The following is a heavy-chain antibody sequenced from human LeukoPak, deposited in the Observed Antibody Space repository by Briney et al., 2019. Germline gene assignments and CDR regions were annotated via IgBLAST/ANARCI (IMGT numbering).Heavy chain of an antibody. D-gene: IGHD6-13*01. CDR1: GGSLSRYY. V-gene: IGHV4-4*07. CDR3: ARVCQQLVRRYYYYYGMDV. J-gene: IGHJ6*02. CDR2: IYISGST. Sequence: PSETLSLTCTVTGGSLSRYYWSWLRQPAGKGLEWIGRIYISGSTKYNPSLKSRVTMSVDTSKNQFSLHLSSVTAADTAVYYCARVCQQLVRRYYYYYGMDVWGQGTTVTVSS.